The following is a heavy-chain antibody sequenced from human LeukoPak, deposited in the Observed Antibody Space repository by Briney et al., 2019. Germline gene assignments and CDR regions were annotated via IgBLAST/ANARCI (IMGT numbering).Heavy chain of an antibody. D-gene: IGHD4-11*01. CDR2: IYTSGST. Sequence: SETLSLTCTVSGGSISSGSYYWSWIRQPAGKGLEWIGRIYTSGSTNYNPSLKSRVTISVDTSKNQFSLKLSSVTAADTAVYYCAREESNQGYYYYYYMDVWGKGTTVTVSS. CDR1: GGSISSGSYY. CDR3: AREESNQGYYYYYYMDV. J-gene: IGHJ6*03. V-gene: IGHV4-61*02.